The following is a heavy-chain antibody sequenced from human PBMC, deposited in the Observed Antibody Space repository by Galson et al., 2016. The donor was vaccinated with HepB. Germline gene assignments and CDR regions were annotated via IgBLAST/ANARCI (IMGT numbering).Heavy chain of an antibody. CDR2: IIPMLGTT. J-gene: IGHJ6*02. CDR3: ARDSRIGVPSYYYAMDV. CDR1: GGTLGTVG. Sequence: SVKVSCKASGGTLGTVGLTWVRQAPGQGLEWVGGIIPMLGTTNYAQKFLGRVTITADESTSTAYMELNSLRSEDTAMFFCARDSRIGVPSYYYAMDVWGQGTTVTVSS. V-gene: IGHV1-69*13. D-gene: IGHD6-19*01.